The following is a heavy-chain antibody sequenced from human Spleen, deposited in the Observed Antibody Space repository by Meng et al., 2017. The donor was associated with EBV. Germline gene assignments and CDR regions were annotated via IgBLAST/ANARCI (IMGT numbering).Heavy chain of an antibody. CDR2: INANSGYT. V-gene: IGHV1-18*01. Sequence: QVRLGEAGAEGKKPGASGKGSCKASGYTFSNYEISWGRQAPGQGLEWMGWINANSGYTTYAERFHGRVTMTTDTSTTTAYMELRNLRSDDTAVYYCARPGSYYDSSGFYEQLYFDYWGQGNLVTVSS. J-gene: IGHJ4*02. CDR1: GYTFSNYE. CDR3: ARPGSYYDSSGFYEQLYFDY. D-gene: IGHD3-22*01.